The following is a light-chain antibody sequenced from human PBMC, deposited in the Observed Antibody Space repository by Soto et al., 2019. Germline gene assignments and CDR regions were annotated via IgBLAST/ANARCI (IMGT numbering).Light chain of an antibody. J-gene: IGKJ1*01. CDR3: QQTYRPLAT. CDR1: QSIDTH. V-gene: IGKV1-39*01. Sequence: DIRMTQSPSSLSASVGDRVTIACRASQSIDTHLNWYQQHPGKAPIARIYEASNLQSGVPSRFSGSFSGTDFTLTISGLQPGDSATYYYQQTYRPLATFGQGTKVDIK. CDR2: EAS.